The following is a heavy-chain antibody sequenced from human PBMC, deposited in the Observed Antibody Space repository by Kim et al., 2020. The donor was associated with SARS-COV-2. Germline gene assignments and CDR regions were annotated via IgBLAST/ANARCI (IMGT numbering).Heavy chain of an antibody. Sequence: GGSLRLSCAASGFTFSGSAMHWVRQASGKGLEWVGRIRSKANSYATAYAASVKGRFTISRDDSKNTAYLQMNSLKTEDTAVYYCTRPGGPYQPVDWGQGTLVTVSS. D-gene: IGHD2-2*01. V-gene: IGHV3-73*01. CDR3: TRPGGPYQPVD. CDR2: IRSKANSYAT. J-gene: IGHJ4*02. CDR1: GFTFSGSA.